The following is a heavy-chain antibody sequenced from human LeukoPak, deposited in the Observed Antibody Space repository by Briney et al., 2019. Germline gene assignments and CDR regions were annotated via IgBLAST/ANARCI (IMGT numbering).Heavy chain of an antibody. CDR3: ARSLYGYAFDI. J-gene: IGHJ3*02. D-gene: IGHD5/OR15-5a*01. Sequence: SETLPLTCTVSGGSISSGSYYWSWIRQPAGKGLEWIGRIYTSGSTNYNPSLKSRVTISVDTSKNQFSLKLSSVTAADTAVYYCARSLYGYAFDIWGQGTMVTVSS. CDR1: GGSISSGSYY. V-gene: IGHV4-61*02. CDR2: IYTSGST.